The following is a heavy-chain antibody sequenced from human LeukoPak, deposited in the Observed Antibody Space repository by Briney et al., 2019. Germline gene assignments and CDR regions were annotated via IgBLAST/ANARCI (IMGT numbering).Heavy chain of an antibody. D-gene: IGHD6-13*01. CDR2: INPNSGGT. CDR3: ARASAGYSSSWYVG. J-gene: IGHJ4*02. Sequence: GASVKVSCKASGHTFTGYYMHWVRQAPGQGLEWMGWINPNSGGTNYAQKFQGRVTMTRDTSISTAYMELSRLRSDDTAVYYCARASAGYSSSWYVGWGQGTLVTVSS. CDR1: GHTFTGYY. V-gene: IGHV1-2*02.